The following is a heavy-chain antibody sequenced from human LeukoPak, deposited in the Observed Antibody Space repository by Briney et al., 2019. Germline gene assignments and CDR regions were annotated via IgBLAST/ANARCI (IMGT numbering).Heavy chain of an antibody. CDR3: AKDTTPPKAGFDP. D-gene: IGHD1-14*01. J-gene: IGHJ5*02. CDR1: GFRFISFG. V-gene: IGHV3-30*02. CDR2: IWSDSSYI. Sequence: GGSLRLSCAASGFRFISFGMHWVRQAPGKGLDWVAVIWSDSSYIYYADSVKGRFTISRDNSKNTLYLQMNSLRAEDTAVYYCAKDTTPPKAGFDPWGQGTLVTVSS.